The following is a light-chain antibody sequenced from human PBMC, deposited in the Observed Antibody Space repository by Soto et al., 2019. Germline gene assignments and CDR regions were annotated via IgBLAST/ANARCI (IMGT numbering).Light chain of an antibody. CDR1: RSIRAY. CDR3: QQTFSVTPLT. V-gene: IGKV1-39*01. CDR2: GAT. J-gene: IGKJ4*01. Sequence: DIQMTQSPSSLSASVGDTVTISCRASRSIRAYLNWYQHKPGKAPNLLIYGATTLHSGVPSRFSGSRSGTDFSLTISSLQPEDFATYYCQQTFSVTPLTFGGGTKVEI.